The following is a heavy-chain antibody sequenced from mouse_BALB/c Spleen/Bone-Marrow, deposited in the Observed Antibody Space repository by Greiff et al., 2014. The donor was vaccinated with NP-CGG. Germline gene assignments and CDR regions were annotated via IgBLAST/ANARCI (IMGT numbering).Heavy chain of an antibody. D-gene: IGHD2-10*02. J-gene: IGHJ1*01. CDR2: IYPYNDGT. Sequence: EVKLMESGPELVKPGASVKISCKASGYTFTDYNMHWVKQSHGKSLEWIGYIYPYNDGTGYNQKFKSKATLTVDNSSSTAYMELRSLTSEDSAVYYCARSYGNWYFDVWGAGTTVTVSS. CDR1: GYTFTDYN. CDR3: ARSYGNWYFDV. V-gene: IGHV1S29*02.